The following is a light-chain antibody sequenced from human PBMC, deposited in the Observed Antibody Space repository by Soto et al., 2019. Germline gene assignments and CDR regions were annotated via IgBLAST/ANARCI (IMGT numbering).Light chain of an antibody. CDR2: ENN. CDR3: ATWDTSLSAML. CDR1: SSNIGSNF. Sequence: QSVLTQPPSVSAAPGQKVTISCSGSSSNIGSNFVSWYQQLPGTAPKLLIYENNKRPSGIPDRFSGSKSGTSATLGITGLQTGDEADYYCATWDTSLSAMLFGGGTKVTVL. V-gene: IGLV1-51*02. J-gene: IGLJ2*01.